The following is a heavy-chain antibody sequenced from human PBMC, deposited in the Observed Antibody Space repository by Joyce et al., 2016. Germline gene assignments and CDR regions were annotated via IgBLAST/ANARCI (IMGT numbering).Heavy chain of an antibody. V-gene: IGHV3-66*02. CDR2: IYSGGNT. Sequence: GGGLVQTGGSLRLSCAAAGFTVSSNYMSWVRQAPGKGLEWVSVIYSGGNTYYADSVKGRFTISRDNSKNTLYLQMNSLRAEDTAVYYCTRDLIQSYYYYGMDVWGQGTTVTVS. D-gene: IGHD3-3*01. J-gene: IGHJ6*02. CDR1: GFTVSSNY. CDR3: TRDLIQSYYYYGMDV.